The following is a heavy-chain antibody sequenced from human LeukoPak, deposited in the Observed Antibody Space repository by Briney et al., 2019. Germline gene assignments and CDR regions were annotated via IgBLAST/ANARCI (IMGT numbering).Heavy chain of an antibody. Sequence: PGGSLRLSCAASGFTFSSYSMNWVRQAPGKGLEWVSYISSSSSTIYYADSVKGRFTISRDNAKNSLYLQMNSLRAEDTAVYYCASVIMPIRFLEWEPRANYYMDVWGKGTTVTVSS. V-gene: IGHV3-48*01. D-gene: IGHD3-3*01. CDR2: ISSSSSTI. CDR3: ASVIMPIRFLEWEPRANYYMDV. CDR1: GFTFSSYS. J-gene: IGHJ6*03.